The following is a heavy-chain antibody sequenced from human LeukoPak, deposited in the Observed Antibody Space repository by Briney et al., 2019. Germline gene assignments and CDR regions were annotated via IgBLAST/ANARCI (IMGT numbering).Heavy chain of an antibody. CDR3: ARVNSSYYYYGMDV. Sequence: SETLSLTCTVSGGSISSYYWSWIRQPPGKGLEWIGYIYYSESTNYNPSLKSRVTISVDTSKNQFSLKLSSVTAADTAVYYCARVNSSYYYYGMDVWGQGTTVTVSS. CDR2: IYYSEST. CDR1: GGSISSYY. D-gene: IGHD6-13*01. V-gene: IGHV4-59*01. J-gene: IGHJ6*02.